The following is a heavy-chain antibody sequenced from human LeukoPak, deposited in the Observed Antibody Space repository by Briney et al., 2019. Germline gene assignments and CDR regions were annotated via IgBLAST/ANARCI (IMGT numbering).Heavy chain of an antibody. V-gene: IGHV3-7*05. CDR3: ARAVLYYYDSSGYFNWFDP. D-gene: IGHD3-22*01. CDR2: IKQDGREK. J-gene: IGHJ5*02. Sequence: PGGSLRLSCAASGFTFSSYWMSWVRQAPGKGLEWVDNIKQDGREKYYVDSVKGRFTISRDNAKNSLYLQMNSLRAEDTAVYYCARAVLYYYDSSGYFNWFDPWGQGTLVTVSS. CDR1: GFTFSSYW.